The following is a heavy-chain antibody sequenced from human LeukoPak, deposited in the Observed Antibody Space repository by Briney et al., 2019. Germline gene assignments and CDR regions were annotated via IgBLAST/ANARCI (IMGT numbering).Heavy chain of an antibody. J-gene: IGHJ4*02. V-gene: IGHV1-18*01. CDR1: GYTLTSYD. CDR3: AANRITMVRGVQQYFDY. Sequence: ASVKVSCKASGYTLTSYDISWVRQAPGQGLEWMGWISAYNTNTKYTQKLQGRVTMTRDTSTNTAYMELRSLRSDDTGLYYCAANRITMVRGVQQYFDYWGQGTLVTVSS. D-gene: IGHD3-10*01. CDR2: ISAYNTNT.